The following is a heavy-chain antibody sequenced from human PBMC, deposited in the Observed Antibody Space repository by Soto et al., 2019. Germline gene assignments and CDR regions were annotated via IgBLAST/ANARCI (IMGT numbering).Heavy chain of an antibody. CDR3: ARDYGDYDGYYFDY. J-gene: IGHJ4*02. CDR1: VGSISSYY. CDR2: IYTSGST. V-gene: IGHV4-4*07. Sequence: PSETLSLTGTVSVGSISSYYWSWIRQPAGKGLEWIGRIYTSGSTNYNPSLKSRVTMSVDTSKNQFSLKLSSVTAADTAVYYCARDYGDYDGYYFDYWGQGTLVTVSS. D-gene: IGHD4-17*01.